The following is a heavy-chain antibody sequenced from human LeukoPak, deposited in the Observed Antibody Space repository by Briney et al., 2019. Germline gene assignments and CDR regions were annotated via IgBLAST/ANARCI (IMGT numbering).Heavy chain of an antibody. CDR1: GFTFSSYA. J-gene: IGHJ5*02. Sequence: PGGSLRLSCAASGFTFSSYAMSWVRQAPGKGLEWVSAISGSGGSTYYADSVKGRFTISRDNSKNTLYLQMNSLRAEDTAVYYCARKGGRRVVVPAASNWFDPWGQGTLVTVSS. CDR3: ARKGGRRVVVPAASNWFDP. CDR2: ISGSGGST. D-gene: IGHD2-2*01. V-gene: IGHV3-23*01.